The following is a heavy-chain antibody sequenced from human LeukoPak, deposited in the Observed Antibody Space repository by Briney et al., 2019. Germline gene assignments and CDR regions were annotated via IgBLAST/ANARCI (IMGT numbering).Heavy chain of an antibody. CDR3: ARAEPGYYPDY. Sequence: ASVKVSCKASGYTFTNYDVNWVRQATGQGLEWMEWMNLNSGSSGYAQKFQGIFTMTRNTSISTAYMELSSLTSEDTAVYYCARAEPGYYPDYWGQGTLVTVSS. D-gene: IGHD3-22*01. CDR1: GYTFTNYD. J-gene: IGHJ4*02. CDR2: MNLNSGSS. V-gene: IGHV1-8*01.